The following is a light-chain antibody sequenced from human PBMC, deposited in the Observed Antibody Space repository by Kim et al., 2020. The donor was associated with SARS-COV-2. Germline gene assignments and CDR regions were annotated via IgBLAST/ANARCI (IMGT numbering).Light chain of an antibody. CDR1: KLGDNF. CDR3: QTWDSLTVV. J-gene: IGLJ2*01. CDR2: RDT. V-gene: IGLV3-1*01. Sequence: SYELTQPPSVSVSPGQTASITCSGDKLGDNFASWYQQKPGQSPVLVIYRDTERPSEIPERFSGSNSGNTATLTISGTQTIDEAAYYCQTWDSLTVVFGGGTQLTVL.